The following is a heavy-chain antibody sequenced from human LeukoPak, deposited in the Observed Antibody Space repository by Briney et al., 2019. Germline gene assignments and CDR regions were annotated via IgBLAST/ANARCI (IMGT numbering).Heavy chain of an antibody. D-gene: IGHD5-24*01. J-gene: IGHJ4*02. CDR1: GFNFDNFA. CDR3: ARPSPPGDGYNPPDH. CDR2: ISHDGRTK. V-gene: IGHV3-30*04. Sequence: PGKSLTLSCVVSGFNFDNFAMHWVRQPLGKGLEWVAVISHDGRTKYYADSMKGRITISRDNSKNTLFLQMNNLRSEETAVYFCARPSPPGDGYNPPDHWGQGTLVTVSS.